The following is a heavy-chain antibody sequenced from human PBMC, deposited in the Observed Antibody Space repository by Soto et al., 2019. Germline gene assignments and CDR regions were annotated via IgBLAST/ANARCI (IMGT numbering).Heavy chain of an antibody. J-gene: IGHJ6*03. CDR1: GGSISSYY. CDR3: ARLALRNDFCSGYPNYYYMDV. D-gene: IGHD3-3*01. V-gene: IGHV4-59*12. CDR2: IYYSGST. Sequence: SETLSLTCTVSGGSISSYYWSWIRQPPGKGLEWIGYIYYSGSTNYNPALKSRVTISVDTSKDQFSLKLSSVTAADTAVYYCARLALRNDFCSGYPNYYYMDVWGKGTTVTVSS.